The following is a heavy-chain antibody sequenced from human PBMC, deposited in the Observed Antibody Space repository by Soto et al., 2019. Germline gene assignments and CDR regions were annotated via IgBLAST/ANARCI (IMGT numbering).Heavy chain of an antibody. J-gene: IGHJ6*02. Sequence: LSLTCIVSGVSISSNYWSWIRQPPGQGLEWIGYIHYSGSTNFNPSLKNRVIMSVDTSKNQFSLRLSSVTAADTAVYYCARSYPNTIFGVVPSRGLDVWGQGATVTVSS. CDR1: GVSISSNY. D-gene: IGHD3-3*01. CDR3: ARSYPNTIFGVVPSRGLDV. CDR2: IHYSGST. V-gene: IGHV4-59*01.